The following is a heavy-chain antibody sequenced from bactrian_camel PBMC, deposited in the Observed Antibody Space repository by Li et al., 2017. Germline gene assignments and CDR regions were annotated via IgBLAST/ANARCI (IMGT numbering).Heavy chain of an antibody. CDR2: ITTGLRDP. D-gene: IGHD7*01. CDR3: AAKRTNWCGRLLGPDEYDH. CDR1: GDTTSGYC. V-gene: IGHV3S28*01. Sequence: QLVESGGGSVQAGGSLRVSCALSGDTTSGYCMGWFRQAPGKEREGVATITTGLRDPWYADSVEGRFTISRDNRENTLYLLMNSLQPEDTAIYYCAAKRTNWCGRLLGPDEYDHWGQGTQVTVST. J-gene: IGHJ4*01.